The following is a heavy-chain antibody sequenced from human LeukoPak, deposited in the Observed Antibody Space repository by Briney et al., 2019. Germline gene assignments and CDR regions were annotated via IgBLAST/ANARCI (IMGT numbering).Heavy chain of an antibody. D-gene: IGHD3-22*01. J-gene: IGHJ4*02. CDR1: GYTFTSYY. CDR2: INPSGGST. V-gene: IGHV1-46*01. Sequence: VASVKVSCKASGYTFTSYYMHWVRQAPGQGHEWMGIINPSGGSTSYAQKFQGRVTMTRDMSTSTVYMELSSLRSEDTAVYYCANWYYDSSGYGYWGQGTLVTVSS. CDR3: ANWYYDSSGYGY.